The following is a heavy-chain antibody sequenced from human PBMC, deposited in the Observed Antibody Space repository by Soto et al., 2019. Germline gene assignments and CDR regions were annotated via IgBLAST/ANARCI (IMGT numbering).Heavy chain of an antibody. CDR2: MSNDGNNQ. CDR1: RFDFTSYG. CDR3: ARDGVGAPPMFGYFDY. D-gene: IGHD1-26*01. V-gene: IGHV3-30*03. Sequence: GGSLRLSCAASRFDFTSYGMHWLRQAPGKGLEWVAVMSNDGNNQFYADSVRGRFIISRDTSKNTLFLQMTSLRVDDTALYYCARDGVGAPPMFGYFDYWGQGTLVTVSS. J-gene: IGHJ4*02.